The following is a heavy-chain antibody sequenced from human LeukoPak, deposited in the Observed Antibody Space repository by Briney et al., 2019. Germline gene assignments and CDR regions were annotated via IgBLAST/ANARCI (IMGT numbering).Heavy chain of an antibody. D-gene: IGHD4-17*01. CDR3: GRSPTTVTRCDF. V-gene: IGHV1-18*01. J-gene: IGHJ4*02. CDR2: INANNGNT. CDR1: GYTFNNYG. Sequence: ASVNVSCKASGYTFNNYGISWLRQAPGQGLEGMGWINANNGNTNYAQKLQGRLTITTDTSTTTAYMELRSLKSDDTAVYYCGRSPTTVTRCDFWGQGTLVTVSS.